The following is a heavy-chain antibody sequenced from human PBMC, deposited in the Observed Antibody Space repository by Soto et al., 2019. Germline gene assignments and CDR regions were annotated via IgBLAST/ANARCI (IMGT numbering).Heavy chain of an antibody. CDR2: ISSSSSYI. Sequence: GGSLRLSCAVSGFTFSSYSMNWVRQAPGKGLEWVSSISSSSSYIYYADSVKGRFTISRDNAKNSLYLQMNSLRAEDTAVYYCARGYFDWLLSLDYWGQGTLVTVSS. V-gene: IGHV3-21*01. CDR3: ARGYFDWLLSLDY. CDR1: GFTFSSYS. D-gene: IGHD3-9*01. J-gene: IGHJ4*02.